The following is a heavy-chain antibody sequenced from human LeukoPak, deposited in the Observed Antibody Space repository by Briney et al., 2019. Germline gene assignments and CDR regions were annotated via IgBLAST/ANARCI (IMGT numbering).Heavy chain of an antibody. CDR2: ISYDGSNK. CDR1: GFTFSSYG. V-gene: IGHV3-30*18. D-gene: IGHD6-13*01. CDR3: AKEQQLGPGYYYGMDV. J-gene: IGHJ6*04. Sequence: GRSLRLSCAASGFTFSSYGMHWVRQAPGKGLEWVAVISYDGSNKYYADSVKGRFNIYRENCKNKLYLQMNSLRAEDTAVYYCAKEQQLGPGYYYGMDVWGKGTTVTVSS.